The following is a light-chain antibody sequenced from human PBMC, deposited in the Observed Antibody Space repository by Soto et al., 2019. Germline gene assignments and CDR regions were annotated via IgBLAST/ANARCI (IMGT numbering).Light chain of an antibody. V-gene: IGKV3-20*01. J-gene: IGKJ5*01. Sequence: EIVLTQSPGTLSLSPGERATLSCRASQSVSSSYLAWYQQKPGQAPRLLIYGASSRATGIPDRFSGSESGTDLTITISRLEPEDFAMYYNKQYGRSPWITFGQGTRLEIK. CDR2: GAS. CDR3: KQYGRSPWIT. CDR1: QSVSSSY.